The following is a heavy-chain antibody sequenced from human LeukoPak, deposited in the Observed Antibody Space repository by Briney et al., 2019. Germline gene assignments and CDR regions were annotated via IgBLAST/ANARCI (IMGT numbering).Heavy chain of an antibody. CDR2: IDTAGNT. V-gene: IGHV3-13*01. CDR1: GFTFTKHD. Sequence: GGSLRLSCAASGFTFTKHDMHWVRQATGKGLEWVSGIDTAGNTYYAGSVKGRFTISRENSMNSLYLQMNSLRAGDTAVYYCARAGGYYYGMEVWGQGTTVTVSS. J-gene: IGHJ6*02. CDR3: ARAGGYYYGMEV. D-gene: IGHD1-1*01.